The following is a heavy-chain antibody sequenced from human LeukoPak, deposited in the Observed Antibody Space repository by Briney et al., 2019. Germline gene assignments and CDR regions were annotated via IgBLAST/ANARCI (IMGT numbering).Heavy chain of an antibody. D-gene: IGHD2-8*01. CDR1: GFTFSSYA. V-gene: IGHV3-23*01. Sequence: GGSLRLSCAASGFTFSSYAMSWVRQAPGKGLEWVSGISSSGGSKYHADSVKGRFTISRDNSKNTLFLQMNSLRDEDTAVYYCTRVYLERLTAGYFDHWGQGTLVTVSP. J-gene: IGHJ4*02. CDR2: ISSSGGSK. CDR3: TRVYLERLTAGYFDH.